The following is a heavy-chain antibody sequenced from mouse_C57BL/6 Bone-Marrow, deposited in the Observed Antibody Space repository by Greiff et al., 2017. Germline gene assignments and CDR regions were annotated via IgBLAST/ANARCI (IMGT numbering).Heavy chain of an antibody. D-gene: IGHD2-2*01. CDR2: IDPENGDT. J-gene: IGHJ1*03. CDR1: GFNIKDDY. Sequence: VQLQQSGAELVRPGASVKLSCTASGFNIKDDYMHWVKQRPEQGLEWIGWIDPENGDTEYASKFQGKATITADTSSNTAYVQLSSLTSEDTAVYYCTTVEWLRRGYFDVWGTGTTVTVSS. V-gene: IGHV14-4*01. CDR3: TTVEWLRRGYFDV.